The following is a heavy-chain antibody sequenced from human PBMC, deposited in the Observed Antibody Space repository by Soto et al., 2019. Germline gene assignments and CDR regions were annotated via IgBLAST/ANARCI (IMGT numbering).Heavy chain of an antibody. V-gene: IGHV3-30-3*01. D-gene: IGHD1-1*01. Sequence: GGSLRLSXAASGFTFSSYAMHWVRQAPGKGLEWVAVISYDGSNKYYADSVKGRFTISRDNSKNTLYLQMNSLRAEDTAVYYCARDLESRDYFYGMDVWGQGTTVTVSS. CDR3: ARDLESRDYFYGMDV. CDR1: GFTFSSYA. J-gene: IGHJ6*02. CDR2: ISYDGSNK.